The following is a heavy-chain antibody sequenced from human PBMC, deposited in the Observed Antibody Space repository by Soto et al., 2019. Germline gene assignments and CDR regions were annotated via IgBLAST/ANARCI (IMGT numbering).Heavy chain of an antibody. D-gene: IGHD3-3*01. CDR1: GFTVSSSY. CDR3: ASGWRDDAFDI. V-gene: IGHV3-53*04. Sequence: EVQLVESGGGLVQPGGSLRLSCAASGFTVSSSYVSWVRQAPGKGLEWVSVIYSGGSTYYADSVKGRFTISRHNSKNTLYLQMNSLRAEDTAVYYCASGWRDDAFDIWGQGTMVTVSS. CDR2: IYSGGST. J-gene: IGHJ3*02.